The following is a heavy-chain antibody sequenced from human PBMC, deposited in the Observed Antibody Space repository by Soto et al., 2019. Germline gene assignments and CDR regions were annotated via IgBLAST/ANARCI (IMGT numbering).Heavy chain of an antibody. J-gene: IGHJ4*02. CDR3: ARERTKDIVLDY. Sequence: ASVKVSCKASGGTFSSYAISWVRQAPGQGLEWMGGIIPIFGTANYAQKFQGRVTITADESTSTAYMELSSLRSEDTAVYYCARERTKDIVLDYWGQGTLVTVSS. V-gene: IGHV1-69*13. CDR2: IIPIFGTA. CDR1: GGTFSSYA. D-gene: IGHD2-15*01.